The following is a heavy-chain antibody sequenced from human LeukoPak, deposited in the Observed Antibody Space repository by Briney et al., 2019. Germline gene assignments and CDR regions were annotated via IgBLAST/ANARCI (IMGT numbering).Heavy chain of an antibody. CDR3: ARKARWFGELSDPHYYYGMDV. Sequence: PGGSLRLSCAASGFTFSSYWMSWVRQAPGKGLEWVANIKRDGSEKYYVDSVKGRFTISRDNAKNSLYLQMNSLRAEDTAVYYCARKARWFGELSDPHYYYGMDVRGKGTTVTVSS. J-gene: IGHJ6*04. D-gene: IGHD3-10*01. CDR2: IKRDGSEK. V-gene: IGHV3-7*03. CDR1: GFTFSSYW.